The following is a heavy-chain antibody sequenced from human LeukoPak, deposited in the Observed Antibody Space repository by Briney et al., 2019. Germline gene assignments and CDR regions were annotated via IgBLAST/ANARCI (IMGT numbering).Heavy chain of an antibody. Sequence: GASVKVSCKASGGTFSSYAISWVRQATGQGLEWMGWMNPNSGNTGYAQKFQGRVTMTRNTSISTAYMELSSLRSEDAAVYYCARQEGPIAAAGTTWGQGTLVTVSS. CDR3: ARQEGPIAAAGTT. CDR1: GGTFSSYA. V-gene: IGHV1-8*02. D-gene: IGHD6-13*01. CDR2: MNPNSGNT. J-gene: IGHJ5*02.